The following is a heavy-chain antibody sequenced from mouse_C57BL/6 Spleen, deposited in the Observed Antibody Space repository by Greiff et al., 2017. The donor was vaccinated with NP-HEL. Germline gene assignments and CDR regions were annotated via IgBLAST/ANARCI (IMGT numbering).Heavy chain of an antibody. J-gene: IGHJ2*01. CDR2: IDPETGGT. CDR1: GYTFTDYE. Sequence: VKLMESGAELVRPGASVTLSCKASGYTFTDYEMHWVKQTPVHGLEWIGAIDPETGGTAYNQKFKGKAILTADKSSSTAYMELRSLTSEDSAVYYCTRKRDWEGYFDYWGQGTTLTVSS. CDR3: TRKRDWEGYFDY. V-gene: IGHV1-15*01. D-gene: IGHD4-1*01.